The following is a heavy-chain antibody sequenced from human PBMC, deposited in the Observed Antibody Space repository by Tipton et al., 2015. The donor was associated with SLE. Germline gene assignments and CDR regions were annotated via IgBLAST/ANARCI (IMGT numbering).Heavy chain of an antibody. Sequence: GSLRLSCAASGFTFSSYGMHWVRQAPGKGLEWVAFIRHDGSNKYYADSVKGRFTISRDNSKNTLYLQMNSLRAEDTAVYYCAKAKGMIVVVITPHFDYWGQGTLVTVSS. D-gene: IGHD3-22*01. CDR3: AKAKGMIVVVITPHFDY. V-gene: IGHV3-30*02. CDR2: IRHDGSNK. CDR1: GFTFSSYG. J-gene: IGHJ4*02.